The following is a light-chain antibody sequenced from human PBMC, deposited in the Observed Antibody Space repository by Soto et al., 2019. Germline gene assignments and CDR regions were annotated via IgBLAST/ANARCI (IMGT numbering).Light chain of an antibody. CDR3: QQYGSSLFT. J-gene: IGKJ3*01. Sequence: EIVLTQSPGTLSLSPGERETLSCRASQSVSSSYLAWYQQKPGQAPRLLIYGASSRATGIPDRFSGSGSGTDFTLTISRLEPEDFAVYYCQQYGSSLFTFGPGTKVDIK. V-gene: IGKV3-20*01. CDR2: GAS. CDR1: QSVSSSY.